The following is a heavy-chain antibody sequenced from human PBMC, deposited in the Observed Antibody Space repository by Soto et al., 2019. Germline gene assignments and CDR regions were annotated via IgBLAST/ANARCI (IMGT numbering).Heavy chain of an antibody. J-gene: IGHJ2*01. V-gene: IGHV1-69*02. CDR1: GGTFSSYT. D-gene: IGHD2-21*02. Sequence: QVQLVQSGAEVKKPGSSVKVSYKASGGTFSSYTISWVRQAPGQGLEWMGRIIPINGIPNYAQKFQGRVTITADKSTSIVYVELSSLRSEDTAVYYCATDHGGHSGYLDLWGRGTLVTVSS. CDR3: ATDHGGHSGYLDL. CDR2: IIPINGIP.